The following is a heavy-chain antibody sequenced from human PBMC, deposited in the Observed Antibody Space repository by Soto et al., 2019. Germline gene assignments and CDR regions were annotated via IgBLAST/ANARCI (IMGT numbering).Heavy chain of an antibody. D-gene: IGHD5-18*01. Sequence: PXXSLKISCKGSGYSFSSYWICWVRQMPGKGLEWMGIIYPGDSDTRYSPSFQGQVTISADKSISTAYLQWRSLKASDTAMYYCARRVYGYSYADWGQGTLVTVSS. CDR2: IYPGDSDT. CDR1: GYSFSSYW. V-gene: IGHV5-51*01. CDR3: ARRVYGYSYAD. J-gene: IGHJ4*02.